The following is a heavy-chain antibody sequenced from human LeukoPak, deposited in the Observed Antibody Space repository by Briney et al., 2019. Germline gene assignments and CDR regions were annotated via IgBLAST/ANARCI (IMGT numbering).Heavy chain of an antibody. CDR2: ISLTGQT. V-gene: IGHV4-4*02. J-gene: IGHJ4*01. CDR1: GGSISSTNW. Sequence: LETLCLTCGVSGGSISSTNWWSWVRQSPGQGLEWIGEISLTGQTNYNPSLSGRVTMLLDESSKHLSLHLTSVTAADTATYYCSRESGAFCPFGYWGQGTLVIVPS. CDR3: SRESGAFCPFGY. D-gene: IGHD1-26*01.